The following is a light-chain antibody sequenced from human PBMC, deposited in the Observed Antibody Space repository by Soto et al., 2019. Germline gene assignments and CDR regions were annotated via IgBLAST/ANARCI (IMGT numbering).Light chain of an antibody. CDR3: SSYTSSSTPAVV. CDR2: EVS. CDR1: SSDVGGYNY. Sequence: QSALTQPASVSGSPGQSITISCTGTSSDVGGYNYVSWYKQHPGKAPKLMIYEVSNRPSGVSNRFSGSKSGNTASLTISGLQAEDEADYYCSSYTSSSTPAVVFGGGTKVTVL. J-gene: IGLJ2*01. V-gene: IGLV2-14*01.